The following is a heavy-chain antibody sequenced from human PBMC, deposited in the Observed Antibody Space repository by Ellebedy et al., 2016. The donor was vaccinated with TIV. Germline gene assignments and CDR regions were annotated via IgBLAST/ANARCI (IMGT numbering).Heavy chain of an antibody. Sequence: RLQGRVTMTTDTSTRTAYMELRSLRSDDTAVYYCARDRGITGTTDYWGQGTLVTVSS. J-gene: IGHJ4*02. D-gene: IGHD1-7*01. CDR3: ARDRGITGTTDY. V-gene: IGHV1-18*01.